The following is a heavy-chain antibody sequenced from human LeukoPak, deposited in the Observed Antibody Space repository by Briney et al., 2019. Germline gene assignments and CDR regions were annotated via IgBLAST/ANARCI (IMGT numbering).Heavy chain of an antibody. CDR1: GFIFSNHY. CDR3: VLMVWG. V-gene: IGHV3-74*01. D-gene: IGHD3-10*01. J-gene: IGHJ4*02. CDR2: INNDGSIT. Sequence: GGSLRLSCAVSGFIFSNHYMHWVRHAPGKGLVWVSRINNDGSITSYADFVKGRFTISRDNAKNTLYLQMNSLRAEDTAVYYCVLMVWGGGQGTLVTVSS.